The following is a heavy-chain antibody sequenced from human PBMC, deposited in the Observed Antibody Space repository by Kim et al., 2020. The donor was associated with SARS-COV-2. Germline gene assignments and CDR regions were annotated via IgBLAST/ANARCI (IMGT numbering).Heavy chain of an antibody. D-gene: IGHD4-17*01. J-gene: IGHJ3*02. Sequence: YAQGFTGRFVFSVDTSVSTAYLQISSLKAEDTAVYYCARDLYGGYDAFDIWGRGTMVTVSS. CDR3: ARDLYGGYDAFDI. V-gene: IGHV7-4-1*02.